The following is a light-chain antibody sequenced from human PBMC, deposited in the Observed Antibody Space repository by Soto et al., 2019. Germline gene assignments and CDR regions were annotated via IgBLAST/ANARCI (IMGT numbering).Light chain of an antibody. V-gene: IGKV3-11*01. CDR2: DAC. J-gene: IGKJ2*01. Sequence: AWYEQKRGQAPRRLIYDACNRVTGIPARFSGSGSGTDFTLTISSLEPEDFAVYYCQQRSYWPYSFGQGTKLEIK. CDR3: QQRSYWPYS.